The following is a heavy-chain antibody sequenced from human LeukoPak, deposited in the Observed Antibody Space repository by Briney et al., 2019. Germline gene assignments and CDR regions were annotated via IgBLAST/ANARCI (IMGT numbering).Heavy chain of an antibody. J-gene: IGHJ4*02. CDR3: AREVRAVAGTVDY. D-gene: IGHD6-19*01. V-gene: IGHV4-39*07. CDR2: IYCSGST. Sequence: SETLSLTCTVSGGSISSSSYYWGWIRQPPGKGLEWIGSIYCSGSTYYNPSLKSRVTISVDTSKNQFSLKLSSVTAADTAVYYCAREVRAVAGTVDYWGQGTLVTVSS. CDR1: GGSISSSSYY.